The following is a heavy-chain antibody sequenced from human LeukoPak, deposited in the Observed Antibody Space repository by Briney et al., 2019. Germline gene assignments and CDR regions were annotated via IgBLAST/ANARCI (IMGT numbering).Heavy chain of an antibody. Sequence: AAVKVSCKASGYTFTGYYMHWVRQAPGQGLEWLGWINPNSGGTNYAKKFQGRVTMTRDTSISTAYMELSRLRSDDTAVYYCARDLDNWNDVGPLDYWGQGTLVTVSS. D-gene: IGHD1-20*01. V-gene: IGHV1-2*02. CDR3: ARDLDNWNDVGPLDY. CDR1: GYTFTGYY. CDR2: INPNSGGT. J-gene: IGHJ4*02.